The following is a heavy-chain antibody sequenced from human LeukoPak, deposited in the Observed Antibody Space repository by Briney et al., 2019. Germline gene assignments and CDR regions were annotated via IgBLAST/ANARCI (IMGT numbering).Heavy chain of an antibody. CDR3: VRDPNGSYQRYYFDY. CDR2: IIPIFGTA. Sequence: ASVKVSCKASGGTFSSYAISWVRQAPGQGLEWMGRIIPIFGTANYAQKFQGRVTITTDESTSTAYMELSSLRSEDTAVYCCVRDPNGSYQRYYFDYWGQGTLVTVSS. V-gene: IGHV1-69*05. D-gene: IGHD1-26*01. CDR1: GGTFSSYA. J-gene: IGHJ4*02.